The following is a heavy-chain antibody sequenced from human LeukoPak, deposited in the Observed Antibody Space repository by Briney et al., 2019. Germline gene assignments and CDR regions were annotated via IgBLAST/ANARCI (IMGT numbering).Heavy chain of an antibody. D-gene: IGHD3-3*02. J-gene: IGHJ4*02. CDR2: IYYSGST. Sequence: KPSETLSLTCTVSGGSISSYYWSWIRQPPGKGLEWFGYIYYSGSTNYNPSLKSQVTISVDTSKNQFSLKLSSVTAADTAVYYCARDRILYYWGQGTLVTVSS. CDR1: GGSISSYY. CDR3: ARDRILYY. V-gene: IGHV4-59*01.